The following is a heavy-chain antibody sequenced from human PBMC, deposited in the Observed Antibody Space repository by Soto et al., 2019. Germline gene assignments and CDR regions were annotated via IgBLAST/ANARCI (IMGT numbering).Heavy chain of an antibody. V-gene: IGHV4-59*08. J-gene: IGHJ4*02. CDR2: IYYSGST. CDR1: GGSISSYY. CDR3: ATAIAVAGEFDY. Sequence: PSETLSLTCTVSGGSISSYYWSWIRQPPGKGLEWIGYIYYSGSTNYNPSLKSRVTISVDKSKNQFSLKLSSVTAADTAVYYCATAIAVAGEFDYWGQGTLVTVSS. D-gene: IGHD6-19*01.